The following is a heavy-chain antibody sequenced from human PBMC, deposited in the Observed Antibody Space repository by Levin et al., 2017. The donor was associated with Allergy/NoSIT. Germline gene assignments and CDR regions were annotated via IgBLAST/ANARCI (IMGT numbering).Heavy chain of an antibody. D-gene: IGHD3-10*01. V-gene: IGHV1-58*01. CDR3: AASYYYGSGSRNNWFDP. CDR2: IVVGSGNT. CDR1: GFTFTSSA. Sequence: KISCKASGFTFTSSAVQWVRQARGQRLEWIGWIVVGSGNTNYAQKFQERVTITRDMSTSTAYMELSSLRSEDTAVYYCAASYYYGSGSRNNWFDPWGQGTLVTVSS. J-gene: IGHJ5*02.